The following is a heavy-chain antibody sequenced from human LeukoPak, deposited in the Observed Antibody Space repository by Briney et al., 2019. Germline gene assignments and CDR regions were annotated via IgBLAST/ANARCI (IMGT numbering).Heavy chain of an antibody. Sequence: SVKVSCKASGYTVTGYCMTWGRQSPGQGLEWMGWINPNSGGTNYAQKFQGRVTMTRDTSISTAYMELSRLRSDDTAVYYCARERIVVVPAAMYYYYYGMDVWGQGTTVTVSS. CDR1: GYTVTGYC. V-gene: IGHV1-2*02. J-gene: IGHJ6*02. CDR3: ARERIVVVPAAMYYYYYGMDV. CDR2: INPNSGGT. D-gene: IGHD2-2*01.